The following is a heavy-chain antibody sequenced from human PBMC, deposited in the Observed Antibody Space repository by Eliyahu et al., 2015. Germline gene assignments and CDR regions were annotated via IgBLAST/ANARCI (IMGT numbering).Heavy chain of an antibody. CDR1: GXSFXGYY. J-gene: IGHJ4*02. V-gene: IGHV4-34*01. D-gene: IGHD1-1*01. CDR3: ARRRLKLERRSPFDY. Sequence: QVQLQQWGAGLLKPSETLSLTCAVYGXSFXGYYWSWIRQPPGKGLEWIGEINHSGSTNYNPSLKSRVTISVDTSKNQFSLKLSSVTAADTAVYYCARRRLKLERRSPFDYWGQGTLVTVSS. CDR2: INHSGST.